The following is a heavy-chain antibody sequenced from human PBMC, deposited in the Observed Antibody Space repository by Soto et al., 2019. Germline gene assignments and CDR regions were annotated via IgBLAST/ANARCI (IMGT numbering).Heavy chain of an antibody. CDR1: GFTFNGYS. J-gene: IGHJ6*03. Sequence: EVQLVESGGGLVKPGGSLRLSCVASGFTFNGYSINWVRQAPGKGLEWVSSISSWGTYIFYADSVKGRFSNSRDNAENSVYLQMNSLRAEDTAVYFCARILGAGSYYYMDVCGKGTTVTVSS. CDR3: ARILGAGSYYYMDV. V-gene: IGHV3-21*06. D-gene: IGHD6-25*01. CDR2: ISSWGTYI.